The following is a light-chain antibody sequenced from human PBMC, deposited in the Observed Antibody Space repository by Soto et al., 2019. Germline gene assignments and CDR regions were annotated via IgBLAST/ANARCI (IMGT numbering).Light chain of an antibody. Sequence: DVQVTQSPSSLSASVGGSVTITGRASQDIAGYLAWYQHKLGRTPELLIRAASSLQSGVPSRFRGSGAGTDFTLTINSLQPEDFETYYCQQAYSFPITFGQGTRLEIK. CDR2: AAS. CDR1: QDIAGY. J-gene: IGKJ5*01. CDR3: QQAYSFPIT. V-gene: IGKV1D-12*01.